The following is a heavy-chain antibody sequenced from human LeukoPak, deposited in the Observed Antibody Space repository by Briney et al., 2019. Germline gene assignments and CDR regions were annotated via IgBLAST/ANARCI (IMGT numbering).Heavy chain of an antibody. CDR2: INPNSGGT. J-gene: IGHJ4*02. D-gene: IGHD6-6*01. CDR1: GYTFTGYY. Sequence: GASVKVSCKASGYTFTGYYMHWVRQAPGQGLEWMGWINPNSGGTNYAQKFQGRVTMTRDTSISTAYMELSRLRSDDTAVYYCARALPHSSSPEGYWGQGTLVTVSS. V-gene: IGHV1-2*02. CDR3: ARALPHSSSPEGY.